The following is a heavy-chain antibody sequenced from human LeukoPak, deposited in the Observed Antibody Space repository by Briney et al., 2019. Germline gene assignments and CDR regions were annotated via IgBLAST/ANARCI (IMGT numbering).Heavy chain of an antibody. J-gene: IGHJ4*02. V-gene: IGHV1-69*06. CDR1: GGTFSSYA. Sequence: ASVKVSCKASGGTFSSYAISWVRQAPGQGLEWMGGITPIFGTANYAQKFQGRVTITADKSTSTAYMELSSLRSEDTAVYYCARAPRSGITSWGQGTLVTVSS. CDR2: ITPIFGTA. CDR3: ARAPRSGITS. D-gene: IGHD3-10*01.